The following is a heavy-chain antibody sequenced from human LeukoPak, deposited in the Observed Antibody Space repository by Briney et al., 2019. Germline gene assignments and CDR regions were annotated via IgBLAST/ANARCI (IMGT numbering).Heavy chain of an antibody. Sequence: GGSPRLSCAASGFTFNDYWMHWVRQGPGEGLVWVSRISTDGTTTTYADSVKGRFTISRANAKSTVYLQMNSLRAEDTAVYYCARAGQGFDSWGQGTLVTVSS. CDR1: GFTFNDYW. CDR3: ARAGQGFDS. CDR2: ISTDGTTT. J-gene: IGHJ5*01. V-gene: IGHV3-74*01.